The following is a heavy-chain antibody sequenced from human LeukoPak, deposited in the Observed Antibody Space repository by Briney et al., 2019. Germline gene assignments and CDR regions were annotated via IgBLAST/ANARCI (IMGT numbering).Heavy chain of an antibody. J-gene: IGHJ3*02. CDR3: ARGLFGEFPDAFDI. Sequence: GASVKVSCKASGYTFTSYGISWVRQAPGQGLEWMGWISAYNGNTNYAQKLQGRVTMTTDTSTSTAYVELRSLRSDDTAVYYCARGLFGEFPDAFDIWGQGTMVTVSS. CDR2: ISAYNGNT. V-gene: IGHV1-18*01. D-gene: IGHD3-10*02. CDR1: GYTFTSYG.